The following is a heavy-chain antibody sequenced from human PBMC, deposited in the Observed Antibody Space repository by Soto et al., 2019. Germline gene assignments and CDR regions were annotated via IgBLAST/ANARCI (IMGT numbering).Heavy chain of an antibody. CDR3: AMGYDFIY. J-gene: IGHJ4*02. Sequence: PSETLSLTCAVSGGSIGSNWWSWVRQPPGKGLEWIGEIYHSGSTNYNSSLKSRVTISVDKSKSQFSLKLSSVTAADTAVYYCAMGYDFIYWGQGTLVTVSS. D-gene: IGHD3-3*01. CDR2: IYHSGST. CDR1: GGSIGSNW. V-gene: IGHV4-4*02.